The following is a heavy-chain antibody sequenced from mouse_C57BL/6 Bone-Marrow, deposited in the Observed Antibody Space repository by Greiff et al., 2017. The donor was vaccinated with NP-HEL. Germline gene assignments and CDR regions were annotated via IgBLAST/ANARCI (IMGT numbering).Heavy chain of an antibody. CDR3: ARDGNYVLFAY. CDR1: GYSITSGYY. V-gene: IGHV3-6*01. J-gene: IGHJ3*01. CDR2: IRYDGSN. Sequence: VQLKESGPGLVKPSQSLSLTCSVTGYSITSGYYWNWIRQFPGNKLEWMGYIRYDGSNNYNPSLNNRTSITRDTSKNQFFLKLNAVTTEDTATYYWARDGNYVLFAYWGQGTLVTVSA. D-gene: IGHD2-1*01.